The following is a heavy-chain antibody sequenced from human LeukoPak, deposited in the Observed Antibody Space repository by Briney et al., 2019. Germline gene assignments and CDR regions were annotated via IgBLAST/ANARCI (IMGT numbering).Heavy chain of an antibody. CDR2: IIPIFGTA. J-gene: IGHJ6*02. Sequence: SVKVSCKASGGTFISYAISWVRQAPGQGLEWMGGIIPIFGTANYAQKFQGRVTITADESTSTAYMELSSLRSEDTAVYYCARDWVEMATPHYYYYGMDVWGQGTTVTVSS. V-gene: IGHV1-69*13. D-gene: IGHD5-24*01. CDR1: GGTFISYA. CDR3: ARDWVEMATPHYYYYGMDV.